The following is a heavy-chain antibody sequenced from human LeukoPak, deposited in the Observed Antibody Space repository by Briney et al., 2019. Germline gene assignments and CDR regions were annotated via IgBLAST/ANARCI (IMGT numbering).Heavy chain of an antibody. CDR1: GFTFSSYA. CDR3: ATSMGGGNIDY. V-gene: IGHV3-23*01. Sequence: GGSLRLSCAASGFTFSSYAMSWVRQAPGKGLEWVSANSGSGGSTYYADSVKGRFTISRDSSKNTLYLQLNSLRVDDTAVYYCATSMGGGNIDYWGQGTLVTVSS. D-gene: IGHD3-16*01. J-gene: IGHJ4*02. CDR2: NSGSGGST.